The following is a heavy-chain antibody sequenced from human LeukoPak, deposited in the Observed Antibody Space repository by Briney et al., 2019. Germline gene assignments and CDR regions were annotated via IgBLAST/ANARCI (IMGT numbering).Heavy chain of an antibody. D-gene: IGHD6-19*01. CDR1: GCTFISSSYY. Sequence: SETLSLNCTVSGCTFISSSYYWGWLRQPPGKGLEGIGSIYYSGSTYYNPSLKSRVTISVDTSKNQFSLKLSSVTAADTAVYYGARDLHTVAVAASWGHGTPVTVSS. CDR2: IYYSGST. J-gene: IGHJ5*01. CDR3: ARDLHTVAVAAS. V-gene: IGHV4-39*07.